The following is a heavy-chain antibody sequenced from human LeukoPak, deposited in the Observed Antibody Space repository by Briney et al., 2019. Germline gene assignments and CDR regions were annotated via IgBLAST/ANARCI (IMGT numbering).Heavy chain of an antibody. J-gene: IGHJ4*02. CDR2: ISSSGSTI. D-gene: IGHD3-10*01. Sequence: GGSLRLSCAASGFTFSSYEMNWVRQAPGKGLEWVSYISSSGSTIYYADSVKGRFTISRDNAKNSLYLQMNSLRVGDTAIYYCVKVAHYYYGSESYYFFEHWGQGTPVTASS. CDR1: GFTFSSYE. V-gene: IGHV3-48*03. CDR3: VKVAHYYYGSESYYFFEH.